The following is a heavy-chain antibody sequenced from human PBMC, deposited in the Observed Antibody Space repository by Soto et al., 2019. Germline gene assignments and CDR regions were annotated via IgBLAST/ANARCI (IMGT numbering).Heavy chain of an antibody. CDR1: GFIVSGNY. V-gene: IGHV3-53*02. J-gene: IGHJ6*02. CDR2: IYSGGST. D-gene: IGHD3-10*01. Sequence: EVRLVETGGDLIQAGGSLRLSCAASGFIVSGNYMSWVRQAPGKGLEWVSVIYSGGSTYYADSVKGRFTISRDNSKNTLYLQMNSLRADDTAVYYCARDGGLAEDGMDVWGQGTTVTVSS. CDR3: ARDGGLAEDGMDV.